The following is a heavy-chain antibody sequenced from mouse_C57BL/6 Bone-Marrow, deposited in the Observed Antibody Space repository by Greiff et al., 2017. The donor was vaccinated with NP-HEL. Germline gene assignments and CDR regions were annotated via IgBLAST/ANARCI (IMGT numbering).Heavy chain of an antibody. CDR1: GFNIKDDY. D-gene: IGHD2-5*01. Sequence: VQLQQSGAELVRPEASVKLSCTASGFNIKDDYMHWVKQRPEQGLEWIGWIDPENGDTEYASKFQGKATITADTSSNTAYLQLSSLTSEDTAVYYCTRDSNYYFDYGGQGTTLTVSS. V-gene: IGHV14-4*01. CDR3: TRDSNYYFDY. J-gene: IGHJ2*01. CDR2: IDPENGDT.